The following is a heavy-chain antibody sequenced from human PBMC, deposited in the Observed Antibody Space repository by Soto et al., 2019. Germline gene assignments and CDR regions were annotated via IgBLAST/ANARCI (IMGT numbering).Heavy chain of an antibody. D-gene: IGHD2-8*01. CDR1: GFTFTNYA. CDR3: AKGGVYCTTSRCARGRFDS. CDR2: IHSSDGNT. J-gene: IGHJ4*02. Sequence: EVQLLESGGGLLQPGGSLRLSCAASGFTFTNYAMNWVRQAPGKGLEWVSTIHSSDGNTYYSDSVKGRFTISRDNSKSTLYLQMDRLRAEDTAVYYCAKGGVYCTTSRCARGRFDSWGQGTLVTVSS. V-gene: IGHV3-23*05.